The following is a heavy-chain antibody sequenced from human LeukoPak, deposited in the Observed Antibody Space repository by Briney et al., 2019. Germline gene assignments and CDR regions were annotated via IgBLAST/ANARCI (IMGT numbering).Heavy chain of an antibody. CDR2: ISSSGSTI. D-gene: IGHD5-18*01. V-gene: IGHV3-48*03. CDR3: AREGYSDAFDI. J-gene: IGHJ3*02. CDR1: GFTFSSYE. Sequence: GGSLRLSCAASGFTFSSYEMNWVRQAPGKGLERVSYISSSGSTIYYADSVKGRFTISRDNAKNSLYLQMNSLRAEDTAVYYCAREGYSDAFDIWGQGTMVTVSS.